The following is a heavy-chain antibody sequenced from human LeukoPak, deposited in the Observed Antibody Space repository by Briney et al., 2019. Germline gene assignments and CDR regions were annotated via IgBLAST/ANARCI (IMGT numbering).Heavy chain of an antibody. CDR3: ARVSFGYSSSREAAGGY. Sequence: GSSVKVSCKASGGTFSSYAISWVRQVPGQGLEWMGGIIPIFGTANYAQKFQGRVTITADKSTSTAYMEVSSLRSEDTAVYYCARVSFGYSSSREAAGGYWGQGTLVTVSS. V-gene: IGHV1-69*06. CDR2: IIPIFGTA. D-gene: IGHD6-13*01. CDR1: GGTFSSYA. J-gene: IGHJ4*02.